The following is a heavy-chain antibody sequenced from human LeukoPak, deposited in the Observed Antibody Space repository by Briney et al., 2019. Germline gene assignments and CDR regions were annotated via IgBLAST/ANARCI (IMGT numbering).Heavy chain of an antibody. V-gene: IGHV3-73*01. D-gene: IGHD2-15*01. CDR3: AKAYIVVVVAATHFDY. CDR1: GFTFSGSA. CDR2: IRSKGNNYST. Sequence: AGGSLRLSCAASGFTFSGSAIHWVRQASGKGLEWVGRIRSKGNNYSTAYAASVKGRFTISRDDSKNTAYLQMNSLKTEDTAVYYCAKAYIVVVVAATHFDYWGQGTLVTVSS. J-gene: IGHJ4*02.